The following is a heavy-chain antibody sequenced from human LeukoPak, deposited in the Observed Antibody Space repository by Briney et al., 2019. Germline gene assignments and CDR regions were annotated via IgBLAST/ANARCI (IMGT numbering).Heavy chain of an antibody. Sequence: GGSLRLSCAASGFTFSSYAMSWVRQAPGKGLEWVSSISSSSSYIYYADSVKGRFTISRDNAKNSLYLQMNSLRAEDTAVYYCAREEMTTVTSDYWGQGTLVTVSS. D-gene: IGHD4-17*01. CDR3: AREEMTTVTSDY. CDR2: ISSSSSYI. V-gene: IGHV3-21*01. J-gene: IGHJ4*02. CDR1: GFTFSSYA.